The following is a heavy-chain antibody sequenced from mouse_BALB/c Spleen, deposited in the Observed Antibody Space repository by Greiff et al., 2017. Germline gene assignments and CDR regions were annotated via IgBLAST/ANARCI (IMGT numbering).Heavy chain of an antibody. CDR3: TAYYRYDGSYAMDY. D-gene: IGHD2-14*01. CDR2: INPSNGGT. V-gene: IGHV1S16*01. CDR1: GYTFTSYY. Sequence: QVQLQQSGAELVKPGASVKLSCKASGYTFTSYYMYWVKQRPGQGLEWIGEINPSNGGTNFNEKFKSKATLTVDNSSSTAYMQLSSLTSEDSAVYYCTAYYRYDGSYAMDYWGQGTSVTVSS. J-gene: IGHJ4*01.